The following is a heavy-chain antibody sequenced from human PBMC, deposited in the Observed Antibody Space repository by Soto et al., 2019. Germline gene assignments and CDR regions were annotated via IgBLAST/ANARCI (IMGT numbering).Heavy chain of an antibody. CDR1: GDSISTSGYY. Sequence: SETLSLTCSVSGDSISTSGYYWGWIRQPPGTGLEWIGSMYSSGNTYYNPSLKSRVTITVDTSRNQFSLRLNSVTAADTAVFYCARHRDRYAIDVWGRGPTGTVSS. V-gene: IGHV4-39*01. J-gene: IGHJ6*04. CDR3: ARHRDRYAIDV. CDR2: MYSSGNT.